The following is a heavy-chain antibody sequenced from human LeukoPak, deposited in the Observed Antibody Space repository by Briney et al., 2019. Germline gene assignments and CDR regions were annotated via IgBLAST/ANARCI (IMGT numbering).Heavy chain of an antibody. CDR1: GFTFDDYG. D-gene: IGHD2-2*01. CDR3: ARDAIRYCSSTSCYAFFDY. J-gene: IGHJ4*02. V-gene: IGHV3-20*04. CDR2: INWNGGST. Sequence: GGSLRLSCAASGFTFDDYGMSWVRQAPGKGLEWVSGINWNGGSTGYADSVKGRFTISRDNAKNSLYPQINSLRAEDTALYYCARDAIRYCSSTSCYAFFDYWGQGTLVTVSS.